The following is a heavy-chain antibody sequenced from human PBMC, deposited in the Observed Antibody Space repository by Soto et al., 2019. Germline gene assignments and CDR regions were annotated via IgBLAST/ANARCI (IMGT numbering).Heavy chain of an antibody. V-gene: IGHV5-51*01. Sequence: GESLKISCRVSGYTFTTYWIGWVRQMPGKGLEWMGIIYPAESDTRYSPSFQGQVTVSADKSISTAYLQWSSLKASDTAMHYCARRAAQYYYDSSGYRSAFDIWGQGTMVTVSS. J-gene: IGHJ3*02. CDR3: ARRAAQYYYDSSGYRSAFDI. CDR2: IYPAESDT. D-gene: IGHD3-22*01. CDR1: GYTFTTYW.